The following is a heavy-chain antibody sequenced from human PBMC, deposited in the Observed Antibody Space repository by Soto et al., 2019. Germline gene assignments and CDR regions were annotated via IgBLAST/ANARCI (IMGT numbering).Heavy chain of an antibody. Sequence: GAXVKVSCKASGYSFTSYAMQWVRQAPGQRIEWIQWINAGNGNKKYSQEFQGRVTFTRGPSGSPAYMELGGLRSQDTAFYYCASSATHYDILTAPYYYYGIDVWGQGTTVTVSS. V-gene: IGHV1-3*01. CDR1: GYSFTSYA. J-gene: IGHJ6*02. CDR3: ASSATHYDILTAPYYYYGIDV. CDR2: INAGNGNK. D-gene: IGHD3-9*01.